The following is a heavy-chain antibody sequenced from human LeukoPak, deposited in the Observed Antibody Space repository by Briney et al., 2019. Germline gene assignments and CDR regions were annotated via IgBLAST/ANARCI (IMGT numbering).Heavy chain of an antibody. D-gene: IGHD5-24*01. CDR1: GGSIRNYY. J-gene: IGHJ4*02. CDR2: IYYNGIT. Sequence: PSETLSLTCTVSGGSIRNYYWSWIRQPPGKGLEWIGYIYYNGITNYNPSLNSRATISIDTSMNQFSLKLTSVTAADTAVYYCARGRDGYNFWSDYWGQGTLVTVSS. CDR3: ARGRDGYNFWSDY. V-gene: IGHV4-59*01.